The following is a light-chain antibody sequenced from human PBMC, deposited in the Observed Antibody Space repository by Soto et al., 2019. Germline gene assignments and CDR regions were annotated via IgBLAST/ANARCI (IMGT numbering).Light chain of an antibody. Sequence: EIVLTQSPATLSLSPGERATLSCRASPSVGNYLAWYQQKPGQAPRLLIYDASNRAPGIPARFSGSGSGTDFTLTISSLEPEDFAVDYCQQRIDWRVTFGQGTRLEIK. V-gene: IGKV3-11*01. J-gene: IGKJ5*01. CDR3: QQRIDWRVT. CDR1: PSVGNY. CDR2: DAS.